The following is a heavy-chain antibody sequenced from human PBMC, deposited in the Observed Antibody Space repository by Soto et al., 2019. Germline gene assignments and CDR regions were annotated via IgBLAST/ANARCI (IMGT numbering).Heavy chain of an antibody. V-gene: IGHV4-4*02. D-gene: IGHD3-3*01. Sequence: QVQLQESGPGLVKPSGTLSLTCAVSGGSISSSNWWSWVRQPPGKGLEWIGEIYHSGSTNYNPSLKSRVTISVDKSKNQFSLKLSSVTAADTAVYYCALRHPHLWHYDFREVGWFDPWGQGTLVTVSS. J-gene: IGHJ5*02. CDR1: GGSISSSNW. CDR2: IYHSGST. CDR3: ALRHPHLWHYDFREVGWFDP.